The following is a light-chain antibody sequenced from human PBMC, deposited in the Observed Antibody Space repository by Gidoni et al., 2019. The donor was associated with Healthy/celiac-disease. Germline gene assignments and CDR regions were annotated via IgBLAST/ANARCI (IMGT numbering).Light chain of an antibody. J-gene: IGKJ5*01. CDR1: QGISSY. V-gene: IGKV1-9*01. Sequence: DIQLTQSPSFLSASVGDRVTITCRASQGISSYLAWYQQKPGKAPKLLIYAASTLQSGVPSRFSGRGSGTEFTLTISSLQPEDCATYYCQQLKGFGQGTRLEIK. CDR2: AAS. CDR3: QQLKG.